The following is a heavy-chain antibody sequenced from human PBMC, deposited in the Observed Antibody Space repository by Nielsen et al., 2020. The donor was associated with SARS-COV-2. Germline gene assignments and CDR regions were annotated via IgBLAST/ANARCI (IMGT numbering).Heavy chain of an antibody. CDR2: IYYSGST. V-gene: IGHV4-59*08. D-gene: IGHD4-17*01. Sequence: WIRQPPGKGLEWIGYIYYSGSTNYNPSLKSRVTISVDTSKNQFSLKLSSVTAADTAVYYCARAYGDYFDYWGQGTLVTVSS. J-gene: IGHJ4*02. CDR3: ARAYGDYFDY.